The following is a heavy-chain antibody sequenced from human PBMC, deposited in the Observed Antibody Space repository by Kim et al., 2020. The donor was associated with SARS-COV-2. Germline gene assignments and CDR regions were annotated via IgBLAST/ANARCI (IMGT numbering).Heavy chain of an antibody. CDR3: AKTEKGMDV. CDR2: IWYDGSNK. J-gene: IGHJ6*02. CDR1: GFTFSSYG. V-gene: IGHV3-33*06. Sequence: GGSLRLSCAASGFTFSSYGMHWVRQAPGKGLEWVAVIWYDGSNKYYADSVKGRFTISRDNSKNTLYLQMNSLRAEDTAVYYCAKTEKGMDVWGQGTTVTVSS.